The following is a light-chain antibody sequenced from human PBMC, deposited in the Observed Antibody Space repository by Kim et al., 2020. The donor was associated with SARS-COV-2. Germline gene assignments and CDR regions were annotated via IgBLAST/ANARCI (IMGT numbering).Light chain of an antibody. Sequence: DIVMTESPDSLAVSLGERATINCKSSQSVLYSANNKNYFAWYQQKPGQPRTLLIYWASTRASGVPDRFSGSGCGTDVTLTISRLQAEDVAVYYCQKYHRTPKTFGQGTKV. CDR2: WAS. V-gene: IGKV4-1*01. J-gene: IGKJ1*01. CDR3: QKYHRTPKT. CDR1: QSVLYSANNKNY.